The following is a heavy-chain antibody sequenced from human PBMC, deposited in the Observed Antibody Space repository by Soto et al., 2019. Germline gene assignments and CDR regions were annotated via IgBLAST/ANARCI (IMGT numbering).Heavy chain of an antibody. J-gene: IGHJ5*02. CDR2: ISGSGGST. V-gene: IGHV3-23*01. Sequence: GGSLRLSCAASGFTFSSYAVSWVRQAPGKGLEWVSAISGSGGSTYYADSVKGRFTISRDNSKNTLYLQMNSLRAEDTAVYYCAKGIAAAGTDNWFDPWGQGTLVTVYS. D-gene: IGHD6-13*01. CDR1: GFTFSSYA. CDR3: AKGIAAAGTDNWFDP.